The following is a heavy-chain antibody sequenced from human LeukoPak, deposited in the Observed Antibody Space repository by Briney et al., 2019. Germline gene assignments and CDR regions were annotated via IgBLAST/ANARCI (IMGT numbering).Heavy chain of an antibody. Sequence: SETLSLTCTVSGGSISSYYWSWIRQPAGKGLEWIGRIYTSGSTNYNPSLKSRVTMSVDTSKNQFSLKLSSVTAADTAVHYCARDVRGSGSYYFDYWGQGTLVTVSS. CDR1: GGSISSYY. CDR2: IYTSGST. D-gene: IGHD1-26*01. CDR3: ARDVRGSGSYYFDY. V-gene: IGHV4-4*07. J-gene: IGHJ4*02.